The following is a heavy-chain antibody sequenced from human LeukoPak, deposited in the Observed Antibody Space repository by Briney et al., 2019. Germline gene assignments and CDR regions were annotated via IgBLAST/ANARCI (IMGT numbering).Heavy chain of an antibody. CDR3: ARTYYYDSSGYYYLDLDY. CDR2: ISAYNGNT. V-gene: IGHV1-18*01. Sequence: ASVKVSCKASGYTFTSYGFSGVRQAPGQGLEGMGWISAYNGNTNCAQKLQGRVTMTTDTSTSTAYMELRSLRSDDTAVYYCARTYYYDSSGYYYLDLDYWGQGTLVTVSS. J-gene: IGHJ4*02. D-gene: IGHD3-22*01. CDR1: GYTFTSYG.